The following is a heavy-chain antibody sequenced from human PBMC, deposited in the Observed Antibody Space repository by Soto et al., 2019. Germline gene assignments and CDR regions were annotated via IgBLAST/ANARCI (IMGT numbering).Heavy chain of an antibody. CDR3: ARQIHGSNPFEY. CDR2: IDWDDDK. J-gene: IGHJ4*02. CDR1: GFSLSTCGMC. D-gene: IGHD2-2*01. V-gene: IGHV2-70*11. Sequence: SGPTLVNPTQTLTLTCTFSGFSLSTCGMCVNWIRQPPGKALEWLARIDWDDDKYYGTSLKTRLTISKDTSKNQVVLTMTNMDPVDTATYYCARQIHGSNPFEYWGQGILVTVSS.